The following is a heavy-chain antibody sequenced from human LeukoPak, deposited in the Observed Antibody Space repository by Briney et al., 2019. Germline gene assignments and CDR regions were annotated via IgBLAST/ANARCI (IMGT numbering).Heavy chain of an antibody. CDR3: AKAEGYDILTGLDY. D-gene: IGHD3-9*01. J-gene: IGHJ4*02. Sequence: GGSLRLSCAVSGFTFSSYEMNWVRQAPGKGLEWVSYISSSGSTIYYADSVKGRFTISRDNAKNSLYLQMNSLRAEDTAVYYCAKAEGYDILTGLDYWGQGTLVTVSS. CDR2: ISSSGSTI. V-gene: IGHV3-48*03. CDR1: GFTFSSYE.